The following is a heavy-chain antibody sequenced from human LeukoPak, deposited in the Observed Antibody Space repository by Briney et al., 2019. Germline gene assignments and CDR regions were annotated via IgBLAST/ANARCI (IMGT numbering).Heavy chain of an antibody. CDR2: IYSGGSK. CDR3: AKDSSTSCHD. J-gene: IGHJ4*02. Sequence: GGSLRLSCAASGFTVSSNYMSWVRQAPGKGLEWVSVIYSGGSKYYADSVKGRFTISRDNSKNTLYLQMNSLRAEDTAVYYCAKDSSTSCHDWGQGTLVTVSS. D-gene: IGHD2-2*01. V-gene: IGHV3-53*01. CDR1: GFTVSSNY.